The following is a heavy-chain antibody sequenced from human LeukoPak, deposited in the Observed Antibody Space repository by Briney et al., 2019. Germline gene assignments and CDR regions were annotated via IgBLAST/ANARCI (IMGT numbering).Heavy chain of an antibody. V-gene: IGHV3-7*01. CDR2: IKQDGSEK. CDR1: GFTFSSYW. Sequence: PGGSLRLSCAASGFTFSSYWMSWVRKAPGKGREGVAKIKQDGSEKNYVDSVKGRFTISRDNAKNSLYLQMNSLRAEDTAVYYCAREAGDSSGWYNWFDPWGQGTLVTVSS. CDR3: AREAGDSSGWYNWFDP. J-gene: IGHJ5*02. D-gene: IGHD6-19*01.